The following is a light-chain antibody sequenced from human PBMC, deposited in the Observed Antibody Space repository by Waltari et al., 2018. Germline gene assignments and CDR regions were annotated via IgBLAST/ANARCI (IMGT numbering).Light chain of an antibody. J-gene: IGLJ2*01. CDR1: KLGDKY. CDR3: QAWDSGVI. V-gene: IGLV3-1*01. Sequence: SYDLTQPPSVSVSPGQTATITCPGAKLGDKYVRWYQQRPGQSPGLLVFQDNKRPSGIPEGFSGSNYGNTATLTISGTQAMDEADYYCQAWDSGVIFGGGTKLTVL. CDR2: QDN.